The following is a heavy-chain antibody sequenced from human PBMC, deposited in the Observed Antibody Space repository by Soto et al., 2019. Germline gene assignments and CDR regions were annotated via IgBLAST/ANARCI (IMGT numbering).Heavy chain of an antibody. J-gene: IGHJ5*01. V-gene: IGHV1-46*01. CDR2: INPSSGGT. CDR3: AKGSPLSSSWFLVVRFFDP. Sequence: ASVKVSCKASGYTFTTYYIHWVRQAPGQGLEWMGMINPSSGGTNYAQKFQGRVTMTRDTSTSTAYMELSSLTSDDTAVFYCAKGSPLSSSWFLVVRFFDPWGQGTLVTVS. CDR1: GYTFTTYY. D-gene: IGHD6-13*01.